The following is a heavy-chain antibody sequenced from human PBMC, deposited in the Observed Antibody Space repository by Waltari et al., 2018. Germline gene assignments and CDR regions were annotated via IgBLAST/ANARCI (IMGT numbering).Heavy chain of an antibody. CDR3: ARARGYCSGGSCYGWYDP. CDR1: GGSFSGYY. J-gene: IGHJ5*02. V-gene: IGHV4-34*01. CDR2: INHSGST. Sequence: QVQLQQWGAGLLKPSETLSLTCAVYGGSFSGYYCSWIRQPPGKGLEWIGEINHSGSTNYNPSLKSRVTISVDTSKNQFSLKLSSVTAADTAVYYCARARGYCSGGSCYGWYDPWGQGTLVTVSS. D-gene: IGHD2-15*01.